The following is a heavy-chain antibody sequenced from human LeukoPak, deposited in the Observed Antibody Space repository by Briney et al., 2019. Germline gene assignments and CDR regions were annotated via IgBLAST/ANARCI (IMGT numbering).Heavy chain of an antibody. D-gene: IGHD2-2*01. J-gene: IGHJ4*02. CDR1: GYTFTSYG. V-gene: IGHV1-2*04. Sequence: ASVKVSCKASGYTFTSYGISWVRQAPGQGLEWMGWINPNSGGTNYAQKFQGWVTMTRDTSISTAYMELSRLRSDDTAVYYCARGPRTIRNSTSRYIAYWGQGTLVTVSS. CDR2: INPNSGGT. CDR3: ARGPRTIRNSTSRYIAY.